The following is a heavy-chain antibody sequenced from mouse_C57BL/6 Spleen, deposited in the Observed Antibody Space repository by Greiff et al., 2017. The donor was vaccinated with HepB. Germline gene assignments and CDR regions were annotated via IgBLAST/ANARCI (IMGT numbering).Heavy chain of an antibody. D-gene: IGHD1-1*01. CDR3: ARDYYYGSSDAMDY. CDR1: GYTFTSYW. Sequence: VQLQQPGAELVRPGTSVKLSCKASGYTFTSYWMHWVKQRPGQGLEWIGVIDPSDSYTNYNQKFKGKATLTVDTSSSTAYMQLSSLTSEDSAVYYCARDYYYGSSDAMDYWGQGTSVTVSS. CDR2: IDPSDSYT. V-gene: IGHV1-59*01. J-gene: IGHJ4*01.